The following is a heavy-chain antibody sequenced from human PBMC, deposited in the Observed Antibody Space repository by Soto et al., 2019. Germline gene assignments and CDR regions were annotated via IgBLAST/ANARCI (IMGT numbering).Heavy chain of an antibody. CDR1: GYTFTSYG. Sequence: QVQLLQSGAEVKKPGASVKVSCKASGYTFTSYGISWVRQAPGQGLEWMGWISTFNSHTDYAQKVQGRVAMATDRSTGAAYMDLRSLRSDDPAVYYCARGPLDYPIPDFDYWGQGTLVTVSS. CDR2: ISTFNSHT. V-gene: IGHV1-18*01. CDR3: ARGPLDYPIPDFDY. J-gene: IGHJ4*02. D-gene: IGHD2-8*01.